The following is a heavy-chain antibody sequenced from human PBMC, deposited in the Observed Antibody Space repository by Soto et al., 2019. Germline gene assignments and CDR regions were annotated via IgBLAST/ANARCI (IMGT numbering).Heavy chain of an antibody. CDR1: GGSISSGGYS. D-gene: IGHD2-2*01. V-gene: IGHV4-30-2*01. CDR3: ARVPDR. CDR2: IYHSGST. J-gene: IGHJ5*02. Sequence: SSETLSLSCAVSGGSISSGGYSWSWIRQPPGKGLEWIGYIYHSGSTYYNPSLKSRVTISVDRSKNQFSLKLSSVTAADTAVYYCARVPDRWGQGTLVTVSS.